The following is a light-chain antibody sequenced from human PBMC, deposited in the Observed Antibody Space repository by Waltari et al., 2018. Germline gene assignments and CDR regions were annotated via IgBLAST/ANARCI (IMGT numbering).Light chain of an antibody. J-gene: IGLJ2*01. CDR2: EIN. CDR1: SSDVGGYNY. CDR3: CSYAGSYTFGV. Sequence: QSALTQPRSVSGSPGQSVTISCTGTSSDVGGYNYVSSYQQLPGKAPNLIIYEINRRPSGVPDRFSGSKSGNTASLTISGLQAEDEADYYCCSYAGSYTFGVFGGGTKVTVL. V-gene: IGLV2-11*01.